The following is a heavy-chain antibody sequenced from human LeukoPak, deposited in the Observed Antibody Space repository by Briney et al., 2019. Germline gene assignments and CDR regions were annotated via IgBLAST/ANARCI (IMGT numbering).Heavy chain of an antibody. CDR1: GFTFGDYA. D-gene: IGHD1-1*01. Sequence: GGSLRLSCTASGFTFGDYAMSWIRQAPGKGLEWVGFIRSKAYGETADYAASVKGRLTISRDDSRAIAYLQMNSLKTEDTAVYHCTRDRGAYNLYDYWGQGTLVTVSS. V-gene: IGHV3-49*03. CDR3: TRDRGAYNLYDY. CDR2: IRSKAYGETA. J-gene: IGHJ4*02.